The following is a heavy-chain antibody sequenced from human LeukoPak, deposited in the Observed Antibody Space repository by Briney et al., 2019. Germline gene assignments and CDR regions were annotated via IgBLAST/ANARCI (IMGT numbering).Heavy chain of an antibody. D-gene: IGHD3-22*01. CDR1: GGSTSSYY. CDR2: IYYSGST. CDR3: ARLGYYYDSSGYYYGGYFDY. J-gene: IGHJ4*02. Sequence: PSETLSLTCTVSGGSTSSYYWSWIRQPPGKGLEWIGYIYYSGSTNYNPSLKSRVTISVDTSKNQFSLKLSSVTAADTAVYYCARLGYYYDSSGYYYGGYFDYWGQGTLVTVSS. V-gene: IGHV4-59*01.